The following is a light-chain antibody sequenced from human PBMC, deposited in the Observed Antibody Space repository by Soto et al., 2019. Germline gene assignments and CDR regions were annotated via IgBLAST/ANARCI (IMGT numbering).Light chain of an antibody. V-gene: IGLV1-44*01. J-gene: IGLJ1*01. CDR1: SSNIGRDP. Sequence: QSVLTQPPSASGTPGQRVSISCSGSSSNIGRDPVNWYQHLPGTAPKLLIYENNQRPSGVPDRFSGSKSGTSASLAISWLQSDDEADYFCAGWDADLRGFVFGTGTKLTVL. CDR3: AGWDADLRGFV. CDR2: ENN.